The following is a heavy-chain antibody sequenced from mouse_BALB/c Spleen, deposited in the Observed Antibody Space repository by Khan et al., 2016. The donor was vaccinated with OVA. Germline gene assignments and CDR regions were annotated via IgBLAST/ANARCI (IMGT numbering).Heavy chain of an antibody. J-gene: IGHJ4*01. D-gene: IGHD1-1*01. CDR1: GFTFSSDT. V-gene: IGHV5-12-2*01. CDR3: ARPCTTEYEYVMDY. Sequence: EVQLVESGGDLVQPGGSLKLSCAASGFTFSSDTMSWCRQTLEKKKVGVAFFSNGGGSRYYPETVKGRFSISRDNAKNNLYLQMSSVKSEDTAMXSCARPCTTEYEYVMDYWGQGTSVTVSS. CDR2: FSNGGGSR.